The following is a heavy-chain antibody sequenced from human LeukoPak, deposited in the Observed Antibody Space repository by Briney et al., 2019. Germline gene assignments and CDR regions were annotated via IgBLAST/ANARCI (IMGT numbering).Heavy chain of an antibody. CDR3: ATELGPYYYDSSGPNY. CDR2: ISAYNGNT. Sequence: EASVKVSCKASGYTFTTYGISWVRQAPGQGLEWMGWISAYNGNTNYAQKLQDRVTMTTDTSTSTAYMELRSLRSEDTAVYYCATELGPYYYDSSGPNYWGQGTLVTVSS. CDR1: GYTFTTYG. J-gene: IGHJ4*02. V-gene: IGHV1-18*01. D-gene: IGHD3-22*01.